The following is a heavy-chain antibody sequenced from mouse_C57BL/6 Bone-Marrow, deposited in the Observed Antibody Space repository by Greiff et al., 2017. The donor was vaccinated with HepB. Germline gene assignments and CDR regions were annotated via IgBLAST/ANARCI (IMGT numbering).Heavy chain of an antibody. CDR2: INPNNGGT. J-gene: IGHJ2*01. CDR1: GYTFTDYY. D-gene: IGHD1-1*01. CDR3: ARGGYGSSDY. Sequence: EVQLQQSGPELVKPGASVKISCKASGYTFTDYYMNWVKQSHGKSLEWIGDINPNNGGTSYNQKFKGKATLTVDKSSSTAYMELRSLTSEDSAVYYCARGGYGSSDYWGQGTTLTVSS. V-gene: IGHV1-26*01.